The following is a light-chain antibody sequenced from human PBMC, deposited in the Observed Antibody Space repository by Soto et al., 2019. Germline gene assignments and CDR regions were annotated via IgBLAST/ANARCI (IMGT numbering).Light chain of an antibody. CDR2: DVS. J-gene: IGKJ4*01. Sequence: DYQMTQSPSTLSASVGDRVTITCRASQSINNLLSCYQQIPEIASKFLIYDVSTLESGVPSSFSGSGSGTEFTLTISSLQPEDFATHYCQQYDSYSLTFGGGTKLDI. CDR1: QSINNL. V-gene: IGKV1-5*01. CDR3: QQYDSYSLT.